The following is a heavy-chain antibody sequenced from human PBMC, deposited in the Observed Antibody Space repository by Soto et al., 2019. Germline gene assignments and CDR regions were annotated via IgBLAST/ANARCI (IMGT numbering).Heavy chain of an antibody. J-gene: IGHJ5*02. D-gene: IGHD3-3*01. CDR1: GDSVSRGTYY. CDR3: ARQKSGLEFYNYFDP. V-gene: IGHV4-61*01. Sequence: QVQLQESGPGLVKPSETLSLTCSVSGDSVSRGTYYWSWIRQSPERGLEWIAYSSYSGSTSYNPSFKSRATISMDTSKNQFSLRLRSLTAEDTAVYYCARQKSGLEFYNYFDPWGPGTLVTVSS. CDR2: SSYSGST.